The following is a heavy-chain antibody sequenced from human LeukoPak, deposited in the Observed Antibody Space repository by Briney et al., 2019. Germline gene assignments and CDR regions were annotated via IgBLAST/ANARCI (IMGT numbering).Heavy chain of an antibody. V-gene: IGHV3-23*01. CDR2: ICGDCGT. CDR1: GFTFGSYV. Sequence: PGGSLRLSCAASGFTFGSYVMSCVRQAPGKGPEWVSAICGDCGTYYADSVKGRFTISRDNSKNTLYLQMNSLGGEDTALYYCARYCGAASCYSGFDYWGQGTLVTVAS. J-gene: IGHJ4*02. CDR3: ARYCGAASCYSGFDY. D-gene: IGHD2-15*01.